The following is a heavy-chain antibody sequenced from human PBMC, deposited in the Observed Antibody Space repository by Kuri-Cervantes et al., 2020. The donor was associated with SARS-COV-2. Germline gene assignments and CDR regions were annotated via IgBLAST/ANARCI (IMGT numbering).Heavy chain of an antibody. Sequence: SVKVSCKASGYTFTDYYIHWVRQAPGQGLEWMGWINPNGGGTNYARKFQGRVTMTRGTSITTAYMELSRLRFDDTAVYYCARVRQNDFQAFDYWGQGTLVTVSS. CDR3: ARVRQNDFQAFDY. CDR2: INPNGGGT. D-gene: IGHD3-3*01. J-gene: IGHJ4*02. CDR1: GYTFTDYY. V-gene: IGHV1-2*02.